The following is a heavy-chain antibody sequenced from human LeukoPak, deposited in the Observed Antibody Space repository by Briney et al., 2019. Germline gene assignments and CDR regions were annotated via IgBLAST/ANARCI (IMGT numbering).Heavy chain of an antibody. D-gene: IGHD3-22*01. CDR1: GFTFGSYG. Sequence: PGGSLRLSCAASGFTFGSYGMSWVRQAPGRGLEWVSFITPNADRASYADSVEGRFTISRDNPRNTLYMQMNRLRDEDTAVYYCAIMHGYYDGSGYWVQWGQGTLVTVSS. CDR2: ITPNADRA. V-gene: IGHV3-23*01. CDR3: AIMHGYYDGSGYWVQ. J-gene: IGHJ1*01.